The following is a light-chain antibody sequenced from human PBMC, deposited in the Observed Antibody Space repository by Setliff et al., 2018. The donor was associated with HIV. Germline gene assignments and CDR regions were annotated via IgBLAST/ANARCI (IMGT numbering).Light chain of an antibody. CDR2: DVN. J-gene: IGLJ1*01. Sequence: QSVLTQPCSVSGSPGQSVTISCTGTSSDVGGYHYVSWYQQHPGKAPKLMIYDVNKRPSGVPDRFSGSKSGNTASLTISGLQAEDEANYYCCSYAGNLGVFGIGTKVTVL. CDR1: SSDVGGYHY. V-gene: IGLV2-11*01. CDR3: CSYAGNLGV.